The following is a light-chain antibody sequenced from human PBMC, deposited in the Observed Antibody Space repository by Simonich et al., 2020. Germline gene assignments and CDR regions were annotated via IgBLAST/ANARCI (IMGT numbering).Light chain of an antibody. CDR1: QSLVHSDGNTY. V-gene: IGKV2-30*02. Sequence: DGVMTQSPLYLPVTLGQPAAISCRSRQSLVHSDGNTYLNWFQHRPGQAPRRRIYKVSTRESGVPDRFSGSGSGTDFTLKISRVEAEDVGVYYCMQGTHWPLTFGGGTKVEIK. CDR3: MQGTHWPLT. CDR2: KVS. J-gene: IGKJ4*01.